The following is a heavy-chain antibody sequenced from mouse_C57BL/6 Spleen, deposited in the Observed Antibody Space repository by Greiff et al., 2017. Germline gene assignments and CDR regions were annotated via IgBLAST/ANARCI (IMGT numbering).Heavy chain of an antibody. CDR1: GYTFTSYW. J-gene: IGHJ3*01. Sequence: VQLQQSGAELVRPGSSVKLSCKASGYTFTSYWMHWVKQRPIQGLEWIGNIDPSDSETHYNQKFKDKATLTVDKSSSTAYMQLSSLTSEDSAVYYCARSVGLGVAYWGQGTLVTVSA. D-gene: IGHD2-2*01. CDR2: IDPSDSET. V-gene: IGHV1-52*01. CDR3: ARSVGLGVAY.